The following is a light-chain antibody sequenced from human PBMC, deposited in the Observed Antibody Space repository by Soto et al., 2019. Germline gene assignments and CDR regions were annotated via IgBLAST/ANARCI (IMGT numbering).Light chain of an antibody. CDR2: SIS. J-gene: IGKJ2*01. V-gene: IGKV1-9*01. CDR1: QGVMNS. Sequence: IQVTQSPSILSASVGDRVTITCRTSQGVMNSFAWYQQKSGKAPRLLIYSISSLKSGVPSRFSGSGSGAEFTLTSSGLQPEDFPTYFCQQLYSYPHTFGLGTQLQI. CDR3: QQLYSYPHT.